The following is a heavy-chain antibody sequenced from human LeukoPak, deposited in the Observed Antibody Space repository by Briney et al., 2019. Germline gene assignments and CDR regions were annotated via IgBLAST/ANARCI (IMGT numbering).Heavy chain of an antibody. Sequence: GGSLRLSCAASGFTFSSYAMSWVRQAPGKGLEWVSAISGSGGSTYYADSVKGWFTISRDNSKNTLYLQMNSLRAEDTAVYYCAKFLTLVDYHNDAFDIWGQGTMVTVSS. J-gene: IGHJ3*02. CDR1: GFTFSSYA. CDR3: AKFLTLVDYHNDAFDI. V-gene: IGHV3-23*01. CDR2: ISGSGGST. D-gene: IGHD3-16*01.